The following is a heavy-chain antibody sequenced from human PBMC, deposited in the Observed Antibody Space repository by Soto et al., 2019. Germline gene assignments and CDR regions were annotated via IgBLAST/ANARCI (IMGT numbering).Heavy chain of an antibody. D-gene: IGHD6-13*01. Sequence: PGGSLRLSCAASGFTFSTYAMNWVRQAPGKGLEWVAAISYDASKKYYAGSVKGRFTISRDNYKNKLYFQMKSMRSEDTAMYYCARWVYAFDYWGQGTLVTVSS. J-gene: IGHJ4*02. V-gene: IGHV3-30*14. CDR3: ARWVYAFDY. CDR1: GFTFSTYA. CDR2: ISYDASKK.